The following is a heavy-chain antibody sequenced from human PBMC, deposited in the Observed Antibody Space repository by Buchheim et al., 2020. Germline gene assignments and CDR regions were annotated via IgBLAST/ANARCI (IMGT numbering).Heavy chain of an antibody. J-gene: IGHJ4*02. CDR2: IKQDGSEI. V-gene: IGHV3-7*01. CDR1: GFTFRSXW. Sequence: EVQLVVSGGGSVQPGGSLRLACTGFGFTFRSXWMDWVSQAPGGGREWGAKIKQDGSEIYYVDFVRGRLXISRDNAKNSVFLQMDSLRAEDTAVYYCSRTLDDWGQGIL. CDR3: SRTLDD.